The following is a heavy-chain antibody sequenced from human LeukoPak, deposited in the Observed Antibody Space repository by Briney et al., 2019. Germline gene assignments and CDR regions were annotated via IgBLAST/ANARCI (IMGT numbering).Heavy chain of an antibody. CDR1: GFTFSSYS. V-gene: IGHV3-21*04. Sequence: GGSLRLSCAASGFTFSSYSMNWVRQAPGKGLEWVSSISSGSDYMTYADSVKGRFTISRDNTKKSLFLQMNSLRADDTAVYYCAKDLVVGALDYWGQGTLVTVSS. D-gene: IGHD1-26*01. CDR3: AKDLVVGALDY. CDR2: ISSGSDYM. J-gene: IGHJ4*02.